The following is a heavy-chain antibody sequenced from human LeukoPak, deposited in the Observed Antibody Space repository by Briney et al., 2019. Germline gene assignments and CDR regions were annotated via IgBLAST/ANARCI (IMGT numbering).Heavy chain of an antibody. V-gene: IGHV4-39*01. CDR3: ARHPSRDFWSGYYPFDY. D-gene: IGHD3-3*01. CDR1: GGSIGSSSYY. Sequence: KPSETLSLTCTVSGGSIGSSSYYWGWIRQPPGKGLEWIGSIYYSGSTYYNPSLKSRVTISVDTSKNQFSLKLSSVTAADTAVYYCARHPSRDFWSGYYPFDYWGQGTLVTVSS. J-gene: IGHJ4*02. CDR2: IYYSGST.